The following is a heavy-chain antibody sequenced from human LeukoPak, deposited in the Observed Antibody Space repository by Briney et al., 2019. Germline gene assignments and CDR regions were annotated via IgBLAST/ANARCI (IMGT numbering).Heavy chain of an antibody. CDR1: GGSFSGYY. Sequence: SKTLSLTCAVYGGSFSGYYWSWIRQPPGKGLEWIGEINHSGSTNYNPSLKSRVTISVDTSKNQFSLKLSSVTAADTAVYCCARGRGYSYGYGRIDYWGQGTLVTVSS. CDR2: INHSGST. CDR3: ARGRGYSYGYGRIDY. V-gene: IGHV4-34*01. J-gene: IGHJ4*02. D-gene: IGHD5-18*01.